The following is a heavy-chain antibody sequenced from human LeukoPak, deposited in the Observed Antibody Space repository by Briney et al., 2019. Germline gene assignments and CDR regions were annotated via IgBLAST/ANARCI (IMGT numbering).Heavy chain of an antibody. V-gene: IGHV4-4*07. D-gene: IGHD4-23*01. CDR3: AREETLKVWLLRNGMDV. CDR2: IYTSGST. J-gene: IGHJ6*02. CDR1: GGSISSYY. Sequence: PSETLSLTCTVSGGSISSYYWSWVRQTAGKGLEWIGRIYTSGSTNYNPSLKSRVTMSVATSKTQFSLKLSSVTAADTAVYYCAREETLKVWLLRNGMDVWGQGTTVTVSS.